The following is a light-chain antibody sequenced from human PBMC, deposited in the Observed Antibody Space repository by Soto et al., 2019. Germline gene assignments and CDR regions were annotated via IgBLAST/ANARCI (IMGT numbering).Light chain of an antibody. CDR2: LNSDGSH. Sequence: QPVLTQSPSASASLGTSVKLTCTLSSGHSTYAIAWHQQQPEKGPRYLMKLNSDGSHSKGDGIPDRFSGSSSGAERYLTIPSLQSEDEADYYSQTGDLGIVVFGGGTQLTVL. V-gene: IGLV4-69*01. CDR3: QTGDLGIVV. J-gene: IGLJ2*01. CDR1: SGHSTYA.